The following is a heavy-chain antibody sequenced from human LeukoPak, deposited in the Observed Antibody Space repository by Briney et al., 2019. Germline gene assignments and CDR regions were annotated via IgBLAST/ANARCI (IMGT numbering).Heavy chain of an antibody. Sequence: GGSLRLSCAASGFTFSTYVMHWVRQAPGKRLDWVAIIWHDGTNKYYADSVKGRFTISRDNSKNTLYLQMNSLRVEDTAVYYCARAYYYDISVTPDYWGQGTLVTVSS. CDR2: IWHDGTNK. V-gene: IGHV3-33*01. CDR1: GFTFSTYV. D-gene: IGHD3-22*01. J-gene: IGHJ4*02. CDR3: ARAYYYDISVTPDY.